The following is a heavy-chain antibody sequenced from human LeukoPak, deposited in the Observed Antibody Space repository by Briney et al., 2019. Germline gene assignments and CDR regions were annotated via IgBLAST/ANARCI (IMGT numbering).Heavy chain of an antibody. Sequence: SETLSLTCTVSGGSISSYYWSWIRQPPGKGLEWIGYIYYSGSTNYNPSLKSRVTISVDTSKNQFSLKLSSVTAADTAVYYCARDRRGQQLVNSWPGWKEYYYYGMDVWGQGTLVTVSS. CDR1: GGSISSYY. V-gene: IGHV4-59*01. J-gene: IGHJ6*02. D-gene: IGHD6-13*01. CDR2: IYYSGST. CDR3: ARDRRGQQLVNSWPGWKEYYYYGMDV.